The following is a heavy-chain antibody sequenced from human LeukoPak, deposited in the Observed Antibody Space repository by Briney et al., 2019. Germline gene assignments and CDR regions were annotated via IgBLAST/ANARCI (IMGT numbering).Heavy chain of an antibody. Sequence: GGSLRLSCSASGFTFSSYAMHWVRQAPGKGLEYVSAISSNGGSTYYADSVKGRFTISRDNSKNTLYLQMSSLRAEDTAVYYCARAHYYDSSGPDYWGQGTLVTVSS. CDR2: ISSNGGST. J-gene: IGHJ4*02. V-gene: IGHV3-64D*06. CDR3: ARAHYYDSSGPDY. D-gene: IGHD3-22*01. CDR1: GFTFSSYA.